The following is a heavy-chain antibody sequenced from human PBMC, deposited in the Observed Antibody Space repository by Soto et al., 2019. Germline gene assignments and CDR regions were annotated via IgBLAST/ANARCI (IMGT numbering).Heavy chain of an antibody. CDR1: GYNFTRYD. J-gene: IGHJ4*02. CDR3: LLWYFDY. CDR2: MNPNSGNT. V-gene: IGHV1-8*01. Sequence: ASGKVSCQTSGYNFTRYDINWVRQATGQGLEWMGWMNPNSGNTGYAQKFQGSVTMTRNNSISTAYMELSSLRSEDTAVYYCLLWYFDYWGQGNLVTGSS.